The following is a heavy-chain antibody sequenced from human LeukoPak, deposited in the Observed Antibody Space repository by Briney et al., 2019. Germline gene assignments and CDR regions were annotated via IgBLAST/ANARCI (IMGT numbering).Heavy chain of an antibody. Sequence: SVKVSCKASGGTFTSYAISWVRQAPGQGLEWMGRIIPILGIATYAQKFQGRVTITADKSTSTAYMELSSLRSEDTAVYYCARLAAPYSSSWYGLGYWGQGTLVTVSS. D-gene: IGHD6-13*01. V-gene: IGHV1-69*04. CDR1: GGTFTSYA. CDR2: IIPILGIA. J-gene: IGHJ4*02. CDR3: ARLAAPYSSSWYGLGY.